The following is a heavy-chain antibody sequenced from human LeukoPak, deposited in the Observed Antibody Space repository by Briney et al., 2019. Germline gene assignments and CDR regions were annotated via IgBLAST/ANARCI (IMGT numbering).Heavy chain of an antibody. J-gene: IGHJ4*02. V-gene: IGHV3-30*02. CDR3: ATSIAAAIPVIDY. CDR2: IRYDGSNK. Sequence: GGSLRLSCAASGFTFSSYGMHWVRQAPGKGLEWVAFIRYDGSNKYYADSVKGRFTISRDNSKNTLYLQMNSLRAEDTAVYYCATSIAAAIPVIDYWGQGTLVTVSS. CDR1: GFTFSSYG. D-gene: IGHD6-13*01.